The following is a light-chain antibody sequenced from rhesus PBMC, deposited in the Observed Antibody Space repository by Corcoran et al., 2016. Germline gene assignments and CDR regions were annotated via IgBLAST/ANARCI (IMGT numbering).Light chain of an antibody. Sequence: QAALTQPPSVSGSPGQSVTISCTGTSSDIGGYNYVSWYQQHPGKAPKLMIYDVNKRPSGVSDRFSGSKSGNTASLTISGLQAEDEADYYCSSYAGSTYIFGAGTRLTVL. CDR3: SSYAGSTYI. CDR1: SSDIGGYNY. V-gene: IGLV2-23*01. J-gene: IGLJ1*01. CDR2: DVN.